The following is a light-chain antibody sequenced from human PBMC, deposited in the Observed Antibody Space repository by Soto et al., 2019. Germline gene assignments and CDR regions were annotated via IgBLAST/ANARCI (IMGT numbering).Light chain of an antibody. CDR2: GAS. CDR1: QSVSSN. Sequence: EIVMTQSPATLSVSPGERATRSCRASQSVSSNLAWYQQKPGQAPRLLIYGASTRATGIPARFSGSGSGTEFTLTISSLQSEDFAVYYCQQYNNWPPGSFGQGTKLEIK. V-gene: IGKV3-15*01. CDR3: QQYNNWPPGS. J-gene: IGKJ2*01.